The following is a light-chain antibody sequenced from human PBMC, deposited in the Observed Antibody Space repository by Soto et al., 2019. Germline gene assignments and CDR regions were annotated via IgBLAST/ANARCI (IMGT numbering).Light chain of an antibody. CDR2: DAS. V-gene: IGKV3-11*01. CDR3: QQRSNWPPEIT. Sequence: RSWPPGESAHLSFRAIQSVSSNLAWYQQKPGQAPRLLIYDASNRATGVPARFSGSGSGTDFTLTVSSLEPEDFALYYCQQRSNWPPEITFGQGTRLEIK. CDR1: QSVSSN. J-gene: IGKJ5*01.